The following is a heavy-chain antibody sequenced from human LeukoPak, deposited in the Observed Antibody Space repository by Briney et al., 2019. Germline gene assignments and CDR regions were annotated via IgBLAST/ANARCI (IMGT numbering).Heavy chain of an antibody. Sequence: PGGSLRLSCAASGFTFSSYGMHWVRQAPGKGLEWVAVISYDGSNKYYADSVKGRFTISRDNSKNTLYLQMNSLRAEDTAVYYCAKERRGNWNYGGFDYWGQGTLVTVSS. D-gene: IGHD1-7*01. V-gene: IGHV3-30*18. CDR1: GFTFSSYG. CDR2: ISYDGSNK. CDR3: AKERRGNWNYGGFDY. J-gene: IGHJ4*02.